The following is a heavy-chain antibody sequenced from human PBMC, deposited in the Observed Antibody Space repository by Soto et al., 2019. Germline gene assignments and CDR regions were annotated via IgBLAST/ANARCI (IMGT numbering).Heavy chain of an antibody. Sequence: SETLSLTCTVSGGSISSYYWSWIRQPPGKGLEWIGYIYYSGSTNYNPSLKSRVTISVDTSKNQFSLKLSSVTAADTAVYYCARGYYDSSGTIDYWGQGTLVTVSS. J-gene: IGHJ4*02. V-gene: IGHV4-59*01. CDR1: GGSISSYY. CDR2: IYYSGST. D-gene: IGHD3-22*01. CDR3: ARGYYDSSGTIDY.